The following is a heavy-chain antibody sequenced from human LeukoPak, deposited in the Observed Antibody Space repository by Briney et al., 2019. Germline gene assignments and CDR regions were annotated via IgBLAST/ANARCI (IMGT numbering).Heavy chain of an antibody. CDR3: ARPTTVTSGGGY. CDR2: ISGSGGST. V-gene: IGHV3-23*01. D-gene: IGHD4-17*01. CDR1: GFTFSTYA. J-gene: IGHJ4*02. Sequence: SGGSLRLSCAASGFTFSTYAMNWVRQAPGKGLEWVSTISGSGGSTYYADSVKGRFTISRDNSKNTLYLQMNSLRAEDTALYYCARPTTVTSGGGYWGQGTLVTVSS.